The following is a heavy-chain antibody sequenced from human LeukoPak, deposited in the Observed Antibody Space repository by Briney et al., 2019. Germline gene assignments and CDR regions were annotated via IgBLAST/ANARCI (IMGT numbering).Heavy chain of an antibody. J-gene: IGHJ6*04. D-gene: IGHD6-6*01. CDR1: GGSFSGYY. CDR3: ARGPSIADPSPQMDV. CDR2: INHSGST. V-gene: IGHV4-34*01. Sequence: SETLSLTCAVYGGSFSGYYWSWIRQPPGKGLEWIGEINHSGSTNYNLSLKSRVTISVDTSKNQFSLKLSSVTAADTAVYYCARGPSIADPSPQMDVWGKGTTVTVSS.